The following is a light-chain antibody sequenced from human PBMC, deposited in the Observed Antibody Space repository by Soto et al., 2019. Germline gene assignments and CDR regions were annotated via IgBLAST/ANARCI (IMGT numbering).Light chain of an antibody. Sequence: EIVLTQSPATLSVSPVERATLSCRAAQSISTLLAWYQHKPGQAPRLLIYGASSRATGIPDRFSGSGSGTDFTLTISRLEPEDFAVYYCQQYGSSSSFGGGTKVDIK. CDR1: QSISTL. CDR3: QQYGSSSS. V-gene: IGKV3-20*01. CDR2: GAS. J-gene: IGKJ4*01.